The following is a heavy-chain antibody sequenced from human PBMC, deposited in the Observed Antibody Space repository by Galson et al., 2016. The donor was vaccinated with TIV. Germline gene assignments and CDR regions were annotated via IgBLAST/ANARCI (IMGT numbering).Heavy chain of an antibody. V-gene: IGHV1-69*05. J-gene: IGHJ4*02. CDR3: AREEGGAAGGEGIDY. CDR2: IIPMFGTT. CDR1: GVTFSSYA. Sequence: SVKVSCKASGVTFSSYAINWVRQTPGQGLEWLGGIIPMFGTTYYAQTFQGRVTITTVAATSTAYMQLSSLRSEDTAVYYCAREEGGAAGGEGIDYWGQGTLVTVSS. D-gene: IGHD6-13*01.